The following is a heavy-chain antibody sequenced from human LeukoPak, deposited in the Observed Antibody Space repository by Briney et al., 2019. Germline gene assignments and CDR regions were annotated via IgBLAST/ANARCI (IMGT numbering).Heavy chain of an antibody. CDR3: ATLLLGVGGDY. Sequence: GRSPRLSCAASGFTFSSYGMHWLRQAPGKGLEWVALISYDGSDKYYADSVKGRFTISRDNSKNTLYLQMNSLRAEDTAMYSCATLLLGVGGDYWGQGTLVTVSS. CDR1: GFTFSSYG. V-gene: IGHV3-30*03. J-gene: IGHJ4*02. D-gene: IGHD3-16*01. CDR2: ISYDGSDK.